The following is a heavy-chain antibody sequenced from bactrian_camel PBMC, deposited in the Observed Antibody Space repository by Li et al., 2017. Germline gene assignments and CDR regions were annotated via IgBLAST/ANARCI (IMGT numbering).Heavy chain of an antibody. CDR2: LARGGTI. Sequence: HVQLVESGGGSAQTGGSLRLSCAISGYNIKYDCLAWFRQVPGKEREGVARLARGGTIFYAASVKGRFTISQDTSKNTLYLDMNSLDVSDTAVYYCGAGQYCSLSYITIWGQGTQVTVS. CDR1: GYNIKYDC. D-gene: IGHD6*01. J-gene: IGHJ4*01. V-gene: IGHV3S53*01. CDR3: GAGQYCSLSYITI.